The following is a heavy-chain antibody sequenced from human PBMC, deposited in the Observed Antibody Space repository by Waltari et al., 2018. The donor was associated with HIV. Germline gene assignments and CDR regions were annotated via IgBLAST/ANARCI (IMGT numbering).Heavy chain of an antibody. CDR2: IIPIFGTA. D-gene: IGHD3-10*01. Sequence: QVQLVQSGAEVKKPRSSVKVSCKASGGTFSSYAISWVRQAPGQGLEWMGGIIPIFGTANYAQKFQGRVTITADESTSTAYMELSSLRSEDTAVYYCARDRSRAYYYGSGSYNPFDYWGQGTLVTVSS. V-gene: IGHV1-69*01. CDR3: ARDRSRAYYYGSGSYNPFDY. CDR1: GGTFSSYA. J-gene: IGHJ4*02.